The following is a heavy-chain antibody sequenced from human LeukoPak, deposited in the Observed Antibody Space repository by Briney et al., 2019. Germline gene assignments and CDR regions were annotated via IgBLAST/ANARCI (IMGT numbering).Heavy chain of an antibody. CDR2: IRYDGSNK. J-gene: IGHJ4*02. Sequence: GGSLRLSCAASGFVFSTYGMHWVRQAPGKGLDWVAFIRYDGSNKYYADSVKGRFTISRDNSKNTLYLQMNSLRAEDTAVYYCAKERYHPKSLDYWGQGTLVTVSS. CDR3: AKERYHPKSLDY. V-gene: IGHV3-30*02. D-gene: IGHD2-2*01. CDR1: GFVFSTYG.